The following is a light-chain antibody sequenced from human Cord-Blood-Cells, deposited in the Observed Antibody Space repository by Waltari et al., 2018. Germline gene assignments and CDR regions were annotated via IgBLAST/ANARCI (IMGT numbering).Light chain of an antibody. Sequence: QSALTQPASVSGSPGQSITISCTGTSSDVGGYNYVSWYQQNPGKAPKLMIYDVSNRPSGVSNRVAGSKSGNTASLTISGLHAEDEADYYCSSYTSSSTYVVFGGGTKLTVL. V-gene: IGLV2-14*01. CDR1: SSDVGGYNY. CDR2: DVS. J-gene: IGLJ2*01. CDR3: SSYTSSSTYVV.